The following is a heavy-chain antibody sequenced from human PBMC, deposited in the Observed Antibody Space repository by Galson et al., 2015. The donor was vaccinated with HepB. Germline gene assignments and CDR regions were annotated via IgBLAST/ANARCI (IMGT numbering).Heavy chain of an antibody. CDR3: AKLYCSSTSCYLGPYYMDV. CDR1: GGTFSSYA. Sequence: SVKVSCKASGGTFSSYAISWVRQAPGQGLEWMGGIIPILGIANYAQKFQGRVTITADKSTSTAYMELSSLRSEDTAVYYCAKLYCSSTSCYLGPYYMDVWGKGTTVTVSS. CDR2: IIPILGIA. D-gene: IGHD2-2*01. V-gene: IGHV1-69*10. J-gene: IGHJ6*03.